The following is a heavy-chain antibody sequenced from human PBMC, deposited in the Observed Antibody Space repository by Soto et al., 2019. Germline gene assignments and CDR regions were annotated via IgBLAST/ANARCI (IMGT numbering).Heavy chain of an antibody. V-gene: IGHV4-4*02. CDR1: GTSISSSYW. D-gene: IGHD2-21*01. CDR2: IYHNGIT. J-gene: IGHJ4*02. Sequence: QVQLKQSGPGLVRPSGTLSLTCRVSGTSISSSYWCAWVRHSPGKGLEWIGEIYHNGITKYNPSLKSRVSMSIDKSNNQFSLKLTSVTAADTAVYYCATVPPRIVVVLAEFPTWGQGTLVTVSS. CDR3: ATVPPRIVVVLAEFPT.